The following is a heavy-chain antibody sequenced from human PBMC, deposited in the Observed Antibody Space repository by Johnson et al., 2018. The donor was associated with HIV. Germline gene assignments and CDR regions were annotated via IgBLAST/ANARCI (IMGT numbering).Heavy chain of an antibody. J-gene: IGHJ3*02. V-gene: IGHV3-30*04. CDR2: ISYDGSNK. CDR1: GFTFSSFA. D-gene: IGHD3-22*01. CDR3: AKVRGTMIVVFGAFDI. Sequence: QVQLVESGGGVVQPGRSLRLSCEGSGFTFSSFAIHWVRQAPGKGLEWVALISYDGSNKYYADSVKGRFTISRDNSKNTLYLQMNSLRAEDTAVYYCAKVRGTMIVVFGAFDIWGQGTMVTVSS.